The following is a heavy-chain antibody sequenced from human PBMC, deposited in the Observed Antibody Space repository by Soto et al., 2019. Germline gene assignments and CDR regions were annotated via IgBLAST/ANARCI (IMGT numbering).Heavy chain of an antibody. CDR3: AHRYGGNYYRWYFDS. J-gene: IGHJ4*02. V-gene: IGHV2-5*01. D-gene: IGHD1-26*01. Sequence: QITLKESGPTLVKPTQTLTVTCTFSGFSLSTSGAGVGWIRQSPGKAPEWLALISWKDEKRYNPGLKSRLTLTTDTSKNQVVLTMTDLDPVDTATYFCAHRYGGNYYRWYFDSWGQGTLVTVSS. CDR1: GFSLSTSGAG. CDR2: ISWKDEK.